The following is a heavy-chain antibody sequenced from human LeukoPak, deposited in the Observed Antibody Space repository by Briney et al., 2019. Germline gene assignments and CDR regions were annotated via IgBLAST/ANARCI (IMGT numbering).Heavy chain of an antibody. CDR2: IYTSGST. D-gene: IGHD1-26*01. J-gene: IGHJ4*02. CDR1: GGSISSGSYY. Sequence: SQTLSLTCTVSGGSISSGSYYWGWIRQPAGKGLESVGRIYTSGSTNYNPSLKSRVTISVIMSKNQFSLELSSVTAGDTAVYCCARGYSGSYSFDYWGQGTLVTVSS. V-gene: IGHV4-61*02. CDR3: ARGYSGSYSFDY.